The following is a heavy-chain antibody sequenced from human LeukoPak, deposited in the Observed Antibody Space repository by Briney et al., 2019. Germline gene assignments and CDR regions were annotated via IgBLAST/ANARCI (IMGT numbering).Heavy chain of an antibody. CDR3: TCTSGTTTRLAALDV. Sequence: GGSLRLSCAASGFSLSNAWVSWVRQAPGRGLEWVGRIKSKTDGGATDYAAPVKGRFTISRDDSKNTLYLQMNSLKTEDTALYYCTCTSGTTTRLAALDVWGQGTLVTVSS. CDR1: GFSLSNAW. J-gene: IGHJ3*01. V-gene: IGHV3-15*01. D-gene: IGHD1-1*01. CDR2: IKSKTDGGAT.